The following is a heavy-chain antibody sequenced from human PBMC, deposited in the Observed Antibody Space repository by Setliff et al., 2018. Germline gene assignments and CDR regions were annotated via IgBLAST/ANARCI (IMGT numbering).Heavy chain of an antibody. J-gene: IGHJ6*02. CDR2: LSDSGST. Sequence: PSETLSLTCTVSGYSISSGYYWGWVRQPPGKGLEWLGTLSDSGSTYYNPSFKGRVTISEHSSQTQFFLELSSVTAADTAVYYCARHRGYSSPPLEYYYYGLNVWGQGTTVTVSS. V-gene: IGHV4-38-2*02. D-gene: IGHD3-22*01. CDR1: GYSISSGYY. CDR3: ARHRGYSSPPLEYYYYGLNV.